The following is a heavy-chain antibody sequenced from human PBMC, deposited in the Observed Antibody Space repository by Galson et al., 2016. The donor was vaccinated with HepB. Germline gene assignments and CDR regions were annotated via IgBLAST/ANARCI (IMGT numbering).Heavy chain of an antibody. V-gene: IGHV3-23*01. CDR3: AKRGGLKYYFDC. Sequence: SLRLSCAASGFTFSSYGMGWVRQAPGQGLEWVSSISPGGSTYTDSVKGRFTISRDNSRNTLYLEMNSLRAEDTAVYYCAKRGGLKYYFDCWGQGTLVTVSS. CDR2: ISPGGST. J-gene: IGHJ4*02. D-gene: IGHD2-15*01. CDR1: GFTFSSYG.